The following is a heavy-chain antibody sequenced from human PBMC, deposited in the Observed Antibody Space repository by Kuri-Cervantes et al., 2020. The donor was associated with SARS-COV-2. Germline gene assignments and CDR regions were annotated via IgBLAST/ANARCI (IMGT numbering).Heavy chain of an antibody. CDR3: ARDLAAVAGGGWFDP. Sequence: GGSLRLSCAASGFLFSASAIHWVRQGSGKGLEWVGRVRGKANNYATAYAASVKGRFTISRDNSKNTLYLQMNSLRAEDTAVYYCARDLAAVAGGGWFDPWGQGTLVTVSS. CDR1: GFLFSASA. V-gene: IGHV3-73*01. CDR2: VRGKANNYAT. J-gene: IGHJ5*02. D-gene: IGHD6-19*01.